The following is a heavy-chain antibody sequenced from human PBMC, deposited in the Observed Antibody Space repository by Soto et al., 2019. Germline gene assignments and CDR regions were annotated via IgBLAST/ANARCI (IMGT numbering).Heavy chain of an antibody. CDR3: ERCPIAGSDAFEV. J-gene: IGHJ3*01. CDR1: GYNFTFRY. CDR2: ITPFKRDT. D-gene: IGHD2-21*01. Sequence: SSVKVSCKASGYNFTFRYLHGVRQAPGQALEWMGWITPFKRDTNYSQKFHDRVNITRDRSVSTADMELNTLRSDDTAMYYCERCPIAGSDAFEVWGQGTMVTVSS. V-gene: IGHV1-45*02.